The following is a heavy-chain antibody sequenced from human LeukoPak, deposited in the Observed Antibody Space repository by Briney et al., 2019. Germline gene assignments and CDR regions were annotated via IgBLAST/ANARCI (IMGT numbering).Heavy chain of an antibody. D-gene: IGHD3-9*01. V-gene: IGHV4-59*01. J-gene: IGHJ3*01. Sequence: SSETLSLTCTVSGSSISSYYFSWIRQPPGKGLEWIGYISYSGSSNYNPSLKSRVTISVDTSKSQFSPKLRSVTAADTAVYYCARDYDILTGYGDAFDVWGQGTKVTVSS. CDR3: ARDYDILTGYGDAFDV. CDR2: ISYSGSS. CDR1: GSSISSYY.